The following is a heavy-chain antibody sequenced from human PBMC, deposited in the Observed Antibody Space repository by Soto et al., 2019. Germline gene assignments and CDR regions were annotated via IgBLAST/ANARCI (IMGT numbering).Heavy chain of an antibody. CDR1: GFTFSSYT. D-gene: IGHD2-2*01. Sequence: GGSLRLSCAASGFTFSSYTMSWVRQAPGKGLEWVSAISGSGGSTYYADSVKGRFTISRDNSKNTLYLQMNSLRAEDTAVYYCAKGRGYCSSTSCYVGSDYWGQGTLVTVSS. CDR2: ISGSGGST. V-gene: IGHV3-23*01. CDR3: AKGRGYCSSTSCYVGSDY. J-gene: IGHJ4*02.